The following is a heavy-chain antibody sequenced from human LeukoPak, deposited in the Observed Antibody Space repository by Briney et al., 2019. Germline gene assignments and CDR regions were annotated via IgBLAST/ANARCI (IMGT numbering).Heavy chain of an antibody. CDR3: AREPRYSAYDRVLDY. CDR1: GYTFMSYG. V-gene: IGHV1-18*01. D-gene: IGHD5-12*01. Sequence: ASVKVSCKASGYTFMSYGISWVRQAPGQGLEWMGWISAYNGNINYAEKFQSRVTMTTDTSTSTAYMELRSLRSDDTAVYYCAREPRYSAYDRVLDYWGQGTLVTVSS. J-gene: IGHJ4*02. CDR2: ISAYNGNI.